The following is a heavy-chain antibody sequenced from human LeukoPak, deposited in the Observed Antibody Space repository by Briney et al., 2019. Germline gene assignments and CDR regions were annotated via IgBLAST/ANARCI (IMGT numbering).Heavy chain of an antibody. CDR3: ARDPKTSSYYYDSSGYYYGRGWFVP. J-gene: IGHJ5*02. CDR2: IHHSGNT. D-gene: IGHD3-22*01. V-gene: IGHV4-34*01. Sequence: SETLSLTCAVYGGSFSGYYWSWVRQRPGKGLERIGEIHHSGNTNYNPSLKSRVTMSVDTSKNQFSLKLSSVTAADTAVYYCARDPKTSSYYYDSSGYYYGRGWFVPWGQGTLVTVSS. CDR1: GGSFSGYY.